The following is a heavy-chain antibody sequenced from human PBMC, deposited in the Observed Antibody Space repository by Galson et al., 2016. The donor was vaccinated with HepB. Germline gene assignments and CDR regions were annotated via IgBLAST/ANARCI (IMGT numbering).Heavy chain of an antibody. J-gene: IGHJ4*02. Sequence: SETLSLACAVYGGSFSFYQWTWIRQSPGKGLEWIGEINHRGTTSYSPSLKSRVTISIDTSKNQFSLKLKSVTAADTAVYYCARGLRAPRLDSWGQGTLLSVSS. CDR1: GGSFSFYQ. CDR3: ARGLRAPRLDS. CDR2: INHRGTT. V-gene: IGHV4-34*01.